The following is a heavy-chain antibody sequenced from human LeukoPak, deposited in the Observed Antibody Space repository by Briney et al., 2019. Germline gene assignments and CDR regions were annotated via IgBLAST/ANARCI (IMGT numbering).Heavy chain of an antibody. Sequence: GGSLRLSCVASGFTFSSYAMHWVRQAPGKGLEWVAVIPYDGRNKYYADSVKGRFTISRDSSKNTLDLQMNSLRAEDTAVYYCARGGGLAPLWNWGQGTLVTVSS. D-gene: IGHD2-15*01. CDR2: IPYDGRNK. CDR1: GFTFSSYA. J-gene: IGHJ4*02. CDR3: ARGGGLAPLWN. V-gene: IGHV3-30*14.